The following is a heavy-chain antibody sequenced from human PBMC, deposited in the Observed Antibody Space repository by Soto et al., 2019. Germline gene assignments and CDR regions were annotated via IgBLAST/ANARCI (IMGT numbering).Heavy chain of an antibody. Sequence: SVKVSCKASGFTFTSSAVQWVRQARGQRLEWIGWIVVGSGNTNYAQKFQERVTITRAMSTSPAYMELSSLRSEDTAVYYCAAVPGGNWNYGNDYWGQGNMVTVSS. V-gene: IGHV1-58*01. CDR1: GFTFTSSA. CDR3: AAVPGGNWNYGNDY. J-gene: IGHJ4*02. CDR2: IVVGSGNT. D-gene: IGHD1-7*01.